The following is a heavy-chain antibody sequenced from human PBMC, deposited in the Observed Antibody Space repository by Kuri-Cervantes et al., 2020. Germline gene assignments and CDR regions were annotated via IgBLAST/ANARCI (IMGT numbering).Heavy chain of an antibody. J-gene: IGHJ6*02. CDR1: GFTFDDYA. D-gene: IGHD6-19*01. CDR3: AKGLQLGQYSGWYLMGHYYYYGMDV. V-gene: IGHV3-30*18. CDR2: ISYDGSNK. Sequence: GGSLRLSCAASGFTFDDYAMHWVRQAPGKGLEWVAVISYDGSNKYYADSVKGRFTISRDNSKNTLYLQMNSLRAEDTAVYYCAKGLQLGQYSGWYLMGHYYYYGMDVWGQGTTVTVSS.